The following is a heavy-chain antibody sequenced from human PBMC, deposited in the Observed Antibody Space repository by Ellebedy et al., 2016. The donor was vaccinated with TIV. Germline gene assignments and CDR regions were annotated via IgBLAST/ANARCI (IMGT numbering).Heavy chain of an antibody. CDR2: ISYDGSNE. Sequence: GESLKISXAASGFTFNAYGMHWVRQAPGKGLEWVATISYDGSNEKYADSVKARFTISRDDSKNTLHLQMNSLRAEDAALYYCAKDGATEIYYPFLSYYFNYWGQGTLVTVSS. CDR1: GFTFNAYG. J-gene: IGHJ4*02. V-gene: IGHV3-30*18. D-gene: IGHD3-22*01. CDR3: AKDGATEIYYPFLSYYFNY.